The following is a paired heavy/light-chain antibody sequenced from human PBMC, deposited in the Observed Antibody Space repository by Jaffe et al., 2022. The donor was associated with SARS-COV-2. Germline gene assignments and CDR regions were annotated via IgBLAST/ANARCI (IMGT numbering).Heavy chain of an antibody. D-gene: IGHD5-12*01. J-gene: IGHJ4*02. CDR3: AKRGVRDGYNLAIRGPADDY. CDR1: GFTFSSYG. CDR2: ISYDGSNK. V-gene: IGHV3-30*18. Sequence: QVQLVESGGGVVQPGRSLRLSCAASGFTFSSYGMHWVRQAPGKGLEWVAVISYDGSNKYYADSVKGRFTISRDNSKNTLYLQMNSLRAEDTAVYYCAKRGVRDGYNLAIRGPADDYWGQGTLVTVSS.
Light chain of an antibody. CDR2: AAS. CDR1: QGISSY. J-gene: IGKJ1*01. V-gene: IGKV1-8*01. Sequence: AIRMTQSPSSFSASTGDRVTITCRASQGISSYLAWYQQKPGKAPKLLIYAASTLQSGVPSRFSGSGSGTDFTLTISCLQSEDFATYYCQQYYSYPLAFGQGTKVEIK. CDR3: QQYYSYPLA.